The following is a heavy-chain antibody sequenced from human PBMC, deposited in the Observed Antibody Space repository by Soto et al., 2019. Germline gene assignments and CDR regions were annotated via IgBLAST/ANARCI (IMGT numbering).Heavy chain of an antibody. CDR2: VYYNGSP. CDR3: ARQTYLTYFDI. V-gene: IGHV4-39*01. Sequence: QLQLQESGPGLVKPSETLSLTCTVSRGSIQSSTYYWGWIRQPPGKGLEWIGTVYYNGSPYFKPSRKRRLTLSAEPSQNQFSLRLASVTAADTAVYYCARQTYLTYFDIWGQGTMVTVSS. D-gene: IGHD3-16*01. CDR1: RGSIQSSTYY. J-gene: IGHJ3*02.